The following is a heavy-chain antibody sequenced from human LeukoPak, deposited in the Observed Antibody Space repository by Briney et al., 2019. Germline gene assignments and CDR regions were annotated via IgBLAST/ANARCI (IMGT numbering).Heavy chain of an antibody. J-gene: IGHJ3*02. D-gene: IGHD3-9*01. Sequence: SETLSLTCTVSGGSISSYYWSWIRQPPGRGLEWMGYIYYSGSTNYNPSLKSRVTISVDTSKNQFSLKLSSVTAADTAVYYCARDQPTYYDILTGYSPAAFDIWGQGTMVTVSS. CDR1: GGSISSYY. V-gene: IGHV4-59*01. CDR3: ARDQPTYYDILTGYSPAAFDI. CDR2: IYYSGST.